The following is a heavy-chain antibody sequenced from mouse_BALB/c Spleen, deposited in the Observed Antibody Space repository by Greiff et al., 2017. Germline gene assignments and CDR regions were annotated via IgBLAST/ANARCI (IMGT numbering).Heavy chain of an antibody. CDR3: ARISRTWLAD. CDR2: IWWSDDK. CDR1: GFSLSTSGMS. V-gene: IGHV8-8*01. J-gene: IGHJ3*01. Sequence: QVTLKESGPGILQPSQTLSLTCSFSGFSLSTSGMSVGWIRQPSGMGLEWVAHIWWSDDKYYNPALKSRLTISKDTSNNQVFLKIASVVTADTATYYFARISRTWLADWGQGTLVTVSA.